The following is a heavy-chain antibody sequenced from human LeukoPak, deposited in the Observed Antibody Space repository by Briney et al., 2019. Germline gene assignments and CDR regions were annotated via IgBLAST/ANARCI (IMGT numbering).Heavy chain of an antibody. J-gene: IGHJ4*02. V-gene: IGHV3-23*01. D-gene: IGHD6-19*01. CDR1: GFTFSSYD. Sequence: PGGSLRLSCAASGFTFSSYDMSWVRQAPGKGLEWVSAISGSGGSTYYADSVKGRFTISRDNSKNTLYLQMNSLRAEDTAVYYCAKGPGGKFGWKYFDYWGQGTLVTVSS. CDR3: AKGPGGKFGWKYFDY. CDR2: ISGSGGST.